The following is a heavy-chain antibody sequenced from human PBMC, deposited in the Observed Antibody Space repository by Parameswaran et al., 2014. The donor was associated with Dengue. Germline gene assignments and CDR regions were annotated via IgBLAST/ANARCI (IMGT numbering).Heavy chain of an antibody. Sequence: VRQMPGKGLEWMGGIIPIFGTANYAQKFQGRVTITADESTSTAYMELSSLRSEDTAVYYCAVGSTSCYRCEYYMDVWGKGTTVTVSS. J-gene: IGHJ6*03. D-gene: IGHD2-2*01. CDR2: IIPIFGTA. V-gene: IGHV1-69*01. CDR3: AVGSTSCYRCEYYMDV.